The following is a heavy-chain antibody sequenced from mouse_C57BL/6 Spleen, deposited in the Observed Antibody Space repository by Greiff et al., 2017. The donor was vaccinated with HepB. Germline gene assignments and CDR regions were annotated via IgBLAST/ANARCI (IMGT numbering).Heavy chain of an antibody. CDR1: GYTFTSYW. V-gene: IGHV1-69*01. D-gene: IGHD1-1*01. CDR2: IDPSDSYT. Sequence: VQLQQSGAELVMPGASVKLSCKASGYTFTSYWMHWVKQRPGQGLEWIGEIDPSDSYTNYNQKFKGKSTLTVDKSSSTAYMQLSSLTSEDSAVYYCAITTVVAPLAYWGQGTLVTVSA. CDR3: AITTVVAPLAY. J-gene: IGHJ3*01.